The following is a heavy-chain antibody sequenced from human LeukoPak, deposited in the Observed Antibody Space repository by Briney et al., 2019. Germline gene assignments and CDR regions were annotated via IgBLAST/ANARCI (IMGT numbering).Heavy chain of an antibody. CDR2: IYSGGTT. J-gene: IGHJ4*02. V-gene: IGHV3-66*01. CDR1: GFTVGSNY. Sequence: GGSLRLSCAASGFTVGSNYMSWVRQPPGKGLEWVSVIYSGGTTIYADSVNGRFTISKDSSENSLYLQMNSLRAEDTAVYYCARGRGGQQYFVDYRGQGTLATVSS. CDR3: ARGRGGQQYFVDY. D-gene: IGHD5-24*01.